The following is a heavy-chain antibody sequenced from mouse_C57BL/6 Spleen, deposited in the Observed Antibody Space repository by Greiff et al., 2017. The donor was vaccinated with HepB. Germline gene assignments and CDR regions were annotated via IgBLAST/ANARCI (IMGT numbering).Heavy chain of an antibody. J-gene: IGHJ3*01. CDR3: ARRGSYDYDQGLAY. Sequence: QVQLQQSGPELVKPGASVKLSCKASGYTFTSYDINWVKQRPGQGLELIGWISPRDGSTKYNEKFKGKATLTVDASSSTAYMELHSLTSEDSAVYFCARRGSYDYDQGLAYWGQGTLVTVSA. V-gene: IGHV1-85*01. CDR1: GYTFTSYD. CDR2: ISPRDGST. D-gene: IGHD2-4*01.